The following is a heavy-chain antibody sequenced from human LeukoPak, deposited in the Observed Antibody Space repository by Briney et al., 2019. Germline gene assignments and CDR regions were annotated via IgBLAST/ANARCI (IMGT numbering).Heavy chain of an antibody. CDR1: GGSISSYY. V-gene: IGHV4-4*07. D-gene: IGHD6-13*01. Sequence: SETLSLTCTVSGGSISSYYWSWIRQPAGRGLEWIGRFYASGTTNTSPSLKSRVTMSVDTSKNQFSLKLSSVTAADTAVYYCAKDSSTWGNLAGHFDSWGQGTLVTVSS. CDR3: AKDSSTWGNLAGHFDS. CDR2: FYASGTT. J-gene: IGHJ4*02.